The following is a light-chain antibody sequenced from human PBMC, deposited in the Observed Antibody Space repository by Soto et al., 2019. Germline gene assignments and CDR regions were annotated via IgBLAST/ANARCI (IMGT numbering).Light chain of an antibody. CDR1: QSVSSSY. V-gene: IGKV3-20*01. J-gene: IGKJ1*01. CDR3: QQYGSSPLT. CDR2: GAS. Sequence: EIVLTQSTGTLSLSPGERATLSCRASQSVSSSYLAWYQQKPGQAPRLLIYGASSRATGIPDRFSVSGSGTDVTLTISRREPEDLAVYYCQQYGSSPLTFGQGTKVEIK.